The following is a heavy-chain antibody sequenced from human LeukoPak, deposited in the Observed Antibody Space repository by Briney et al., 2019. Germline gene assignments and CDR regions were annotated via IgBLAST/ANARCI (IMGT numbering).Heavy chain of an antibody. Sequence: SETLSLTCTVSGGSVSSYYWSWIRQPPGKGLEWIGCISYTGGTNYTPSLKSRVTISLDTSKNQFSLRLNSVTAADTALYYCAGSGGFTSPQNYWGQGTLVTV. D-gene: IGHD3-16*01. J-gene: IGHJ4*02. CDR3: AGSGGFTSPQNY. CDR1: GGSVSSYY. V-gene: IGHV4-59*02. CDR2: ISYTGGT.